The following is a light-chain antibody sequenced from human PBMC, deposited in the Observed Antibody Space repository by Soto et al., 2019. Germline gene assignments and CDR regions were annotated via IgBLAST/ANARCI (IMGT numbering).Light chain of an antibody. CDR3: QEYFQWPPGM. Sequence: EIVVTQSPATLSASPGERVTLTCRASQFVSTRLAWYQQRPGQVPRLLIYDAYTRALGISARFSGSGSGPEFTLTISSLQSEDFALYYCQEYFQWPPGMFGPGTKVDIK. CDR2: DAY. J-gene: IGKJ1*01. V-gene: IGKV3-15*01. CDR1: QFVSTR.